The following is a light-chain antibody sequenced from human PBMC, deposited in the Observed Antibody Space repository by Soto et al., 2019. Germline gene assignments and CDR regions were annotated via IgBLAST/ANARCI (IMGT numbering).Light chain of an antibody. CDR2: DAS. J-gene: IGKJ1*01. CDR1: QSVSSY. Sequence: EIVLTQSPPTLSLSPGERATLSCRASQSVSSYLAWYQQKPGQAPRLLIYDASNRATGIPARFSGSGSGTDFTLTISSLEPEDFAVYYCQQYGSSPQTFGQGTKVEIK. V-gene: IGKV3-11*01. CDR3: QQYGSSPQT.